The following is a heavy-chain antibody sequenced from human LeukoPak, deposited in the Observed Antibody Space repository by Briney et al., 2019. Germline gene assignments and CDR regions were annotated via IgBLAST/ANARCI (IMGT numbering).Heavy chain of an antibody. CDR3: ARDNSPWSVAGPSDY. CDR2: ISYDGSNK. CDR1: GFTFSSYA. J-gene: IGHJ4*02. V-gene: IGHV3-30-3*01. D-gene: IGHD6-19*01. Sequence: PGGSLRLSCAASGFTFSSYAMHGVRRAPGRGLEWVAVISYDGSNKYYADSVKGRFTISRDNSKNTLYLQMTSLRAEDTTVYYCARDNSPWSVAGPSDYWGQGTLVTVSS.